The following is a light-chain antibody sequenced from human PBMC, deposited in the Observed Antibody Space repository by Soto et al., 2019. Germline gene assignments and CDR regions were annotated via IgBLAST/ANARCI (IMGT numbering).Light chain of an antibody. V-gene: IGLV1-44*01. CDR3: AAWDDSLNGHVV. CDR1: SSKIGSNT. CDR2: GNN. Sequence: QSVLTQPPSASGTPGQRVTISCSGSSSKIGSNTVNWYQQLPGTAPKLLIYGNNQRPSGVPDRFSGSKSGTSASLAISGLQSEDEADYYCAAWDDSLNGHVVFGGGTKVTVL. J-gene: IGLJ2*01.